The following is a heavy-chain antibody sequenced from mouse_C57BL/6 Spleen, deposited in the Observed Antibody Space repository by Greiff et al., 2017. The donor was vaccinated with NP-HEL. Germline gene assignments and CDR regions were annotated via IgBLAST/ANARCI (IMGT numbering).Heavy chain of an antibody. V-gene: IGHV5-4*01. CDR1: GFTFSSYA. CDR3: AREGSRHGYRGV. D-gene: IGHD1-1*01. CDR2: ISDGGSYT. J-gene: IGHJ1*03. Sequence: EVHLVESGGGLVKPGGSLKLSCAASGFTFSSYAMSWVRQTPEKRLEWVATISDGGSYTYYPDNVKGRFTISRDNAKNNLYLQMSHLKSEDTAMYYWAREGSRHGYRGVWGTGTAVTVPT.